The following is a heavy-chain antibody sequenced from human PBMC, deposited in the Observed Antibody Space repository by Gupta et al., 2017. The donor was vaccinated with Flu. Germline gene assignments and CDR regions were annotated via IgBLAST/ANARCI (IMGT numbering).Heavy chain of an antibody. Sequence: WVRQAAGKGLEPVSMSKSGGDGVYYMDSVKGRFTISRDNAKNSLILQMNSLRAEDTAVYYCARDPGWGAFDMWGQGTLVTISS. J-gene: IGHJ3*02. D-gene: IGHD1-26*01. V-gene: IGHV3-7*01. CDR2: SKSGGDGV. CDR3: ARDPGWGAFDM.